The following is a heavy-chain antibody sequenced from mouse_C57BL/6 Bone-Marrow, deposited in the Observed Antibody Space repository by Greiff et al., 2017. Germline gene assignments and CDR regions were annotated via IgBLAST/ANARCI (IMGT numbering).Heavy chain of an antibody. CDR2: IDPANGNT. D-gene: IGHD2-1*01. CDR3: ARKHIYYGLWYFEV. V-gene: IGHV14-3*01. CDR1: GFNIKNTY. Sequence: EVQLQQSVADLVRPEASVKLSCTASGFNIKNTYMHWVKQRPEQGLEWIGRIDPANGNTLYAPKFQGTATITADTSSHTAFLQVSSLTSEDTAIDYWARKHIYYGLWYFEVGGTGTTVTVSS. J-gene: IGHJ1*03.